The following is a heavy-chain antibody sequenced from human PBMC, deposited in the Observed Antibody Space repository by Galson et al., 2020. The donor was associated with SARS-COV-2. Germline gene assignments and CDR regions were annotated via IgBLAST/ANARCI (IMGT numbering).Heavy chain of an antibody. CDR3: ALGNDYTWET. CDR1: GDSVINNW. Sequence: SETLSLTCAVSGDSVINNWWSWVRQPPEKGLEWIGEIHHSRTTNYNPSLRSRVSMSLDTSKNQFSLQLTSVTAADTAVYYCALGNDYTWETWGPGTLVTVSS. V-gene: IGHV4-4*02. D-gene: IGHD5-12*01. CDR2: IHHSRTT. J-gene: IGHJ4*02.